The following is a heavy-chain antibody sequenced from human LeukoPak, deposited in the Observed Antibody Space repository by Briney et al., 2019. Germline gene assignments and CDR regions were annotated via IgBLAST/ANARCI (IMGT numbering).Heavy chain of an antibody. Sequence: PSETLSLTCTVSGGSISSYYWSWIRQPPGKGLEWIGYIYYSGSTNYNPSLKSRVTISVDTSKNQFSLKLSSVTAADTAVYYCARDNPEYYYYYYMDVWGKGTTVTVSS. CDR2: IYYSGST. D-gene: IGHD1-14*01. V-gene: IGHV4-59*01. CDR3: ARDNPEYYYYYYMDV. J-gene: IGHJ6*03. CDR1: GGSISSYY.